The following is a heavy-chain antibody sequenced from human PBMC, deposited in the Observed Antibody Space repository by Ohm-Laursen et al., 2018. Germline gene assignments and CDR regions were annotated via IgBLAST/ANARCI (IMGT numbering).Heavy chain of an antibody. J-gene: IGHJ4*02. CDR1: GFTFDDYA. CDR2: ISWNSGSI. V-gene: IGHV3-9*01. D-gene: IGHD1-26*01. Sequence: SLRLSCAASGFTFDDYAMHWVRQAPGKGLEWVSGISWNSGSIGYADSVKGRFTISRDNAKNSLYLQMNSLRAEDTALYYCAKDKDGSLLYYFDYWGQGTLVTVSS. CDR3: AKDKDGSLLYYFDY.